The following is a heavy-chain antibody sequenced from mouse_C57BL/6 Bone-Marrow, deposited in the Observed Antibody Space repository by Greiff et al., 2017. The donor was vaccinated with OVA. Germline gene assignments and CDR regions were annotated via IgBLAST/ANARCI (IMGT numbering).Heavy chain of an antibody. CDR1: GYTFTDYY. D-gene: IGHD3-2*01. V-gene: IGHV1-76*01. CDR2: IYPGSGNT. J-gene: IGHJ2*01. Sequence: VNVVESGAELVRPGASVKLSCKASGYTFTDYYINWVKQRPGQGLEWIARIYPGSGNTYYNEKFKGKATLTAEKSSSTAYMQLSSLTSEDSAVYFCARSTGYWGQGTTLTVSS. CDR3: ARSTGY.